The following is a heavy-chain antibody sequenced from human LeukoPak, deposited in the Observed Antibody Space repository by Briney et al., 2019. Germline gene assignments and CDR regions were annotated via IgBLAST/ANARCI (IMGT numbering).Heavy chain of an antibody. CDR1: GFTFSSYA. Sequence: GGSLRPSCAASGFTFSSYAMSWVRQAPGKGLEWVSAISGSGGSTYYADSVKGRFTISRDNSKNTLYLQMNSLRAEDTAVYYCAKDIAARQSYFDYWGQGTLVTVSS. CDR2: ISGSGGST. V-gene: IGHV3-23*01. D-gene: IGHD6-6*01. CDR3: AKDIAARQSYFDY. J-gene: IGHJ4*02.